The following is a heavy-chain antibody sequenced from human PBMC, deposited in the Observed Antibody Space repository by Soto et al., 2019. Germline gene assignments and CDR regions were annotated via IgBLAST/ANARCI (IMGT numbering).Heavy chain of an antibody. Sequence: QVQLVESGGGVVQPGRSLRLSCAASGFTFSSYAMHWVRQAPGKGLEWVAVISYDGSNKYYADSVKGRFTISRDNSKNTLYLQMNSLRAEDKAVYYCARDGCTNGVCSPGPLLGYYGMDVWGQGTTVTVSS. CDR2: ISYDGSNK. CDR3: ARDGCTNGVCSPGPLLGYYGMDV. J-gene: IGHJ6*02. V-gene: IGHV3-30-3*01. CDR1: GFTFSSYA. D-gene: IGHD2-8*01.